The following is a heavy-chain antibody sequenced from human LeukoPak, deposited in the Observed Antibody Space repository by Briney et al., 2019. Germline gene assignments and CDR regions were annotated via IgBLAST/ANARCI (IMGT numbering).Heavy chain of an antibody. CDR1: GGSFSGYY. V-gene: IGHV4-34*01. CDR3: ARDRRYYDFWSGPNWFDP. CDR2: INHSGST. D-gene: IGHD3-3*01. J-gene: IGHJ5*02. Sequence: SETLSLTCAVYGGSFSGYYWSWIRQPPGKGLEWIGEINHSGSTNYNPSLKSRVTISVDTSKNQFSLKPSSVTAADTAVYYCARDRRYYDFWSGPNWFDPWGQGTLVTVSS.